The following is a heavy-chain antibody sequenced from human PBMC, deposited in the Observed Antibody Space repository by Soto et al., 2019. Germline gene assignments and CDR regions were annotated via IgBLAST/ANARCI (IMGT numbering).Heavy chain of an antibody. D-gene: IGHD6-19*01. J-gene: IGHJ5*02. CDR3: ARWLAVAGTNWFDP. V-gene: IGHV1-69*12. CDR2: IIPIFGTA. Sequence: QVQLVQSGAEVKKPGSSVKVSCKASGGTFSSYAISWVRQAPGQGLEWMGGIIPIFGTANYAQKFQGRVTITADESTSTDYMELSSLRSEDTAVYYCARWLAVAGTNWFDPWGQGTLVTVSS. CDR1: GGTFSSYA.